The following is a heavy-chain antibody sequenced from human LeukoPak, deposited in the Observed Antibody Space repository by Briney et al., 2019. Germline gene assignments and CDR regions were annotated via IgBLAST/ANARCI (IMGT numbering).Heavy chain of an antibody. Sequence: SETLSLTCTVSGGSINSSSYYWGWLRQPPGKGLEWIGSMYYSGSTHYNPSLKSRVTISVDTSKTQFSVKLSSVTGAGTAVYYCASLRQLWFGESQADYWGQGTLVSVSS. V-gene: IGHV4-39*07. D-gene: IGHD3-10*01. CDR3: ASLRQLWFGESQADY. J-gene: IGHJ4*02. CDR1: GGSINSSSYY. CDR2: MYYSGST.